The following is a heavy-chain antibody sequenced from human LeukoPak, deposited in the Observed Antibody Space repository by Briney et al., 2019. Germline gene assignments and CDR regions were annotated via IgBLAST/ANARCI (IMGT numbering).Heavy chain of an antibody. J-gene: IGHJ5*02. CDR1: GYTFNGYY. D-gene: IGHD3-10*01. CDR3: ARGSLPAQKQLLWFGEFSPGHDPNWFDP. CDR2: INPNSGGT. V-gene: IGHV1-2*02. Sequence: ASMKVSCKASGYTFNGYYIHWVRQAPGQGLEWMGWINPNSGGTNYAQKFQGRVTMTRDTSISTAYMELSRLRSDDTAVYYCARGSLPAQKQLLWFGEFSPGHDPNWFDPWGQGTLVTVSS.